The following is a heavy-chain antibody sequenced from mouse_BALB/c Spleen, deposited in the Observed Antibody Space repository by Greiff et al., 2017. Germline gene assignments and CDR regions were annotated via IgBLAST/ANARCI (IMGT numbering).Heavy chain of an antibody. D-gene: IGHD1-1*01. J-gene: IGHJ2*01. CDR2: IWTGGGT. CDR3: VTTVVAPYYFDY. Sequence: VQLVESGPGLVAPSQSLSITCTVSGFSLTSYDISWIRQPPGKGLEWLGVIWTGGGTNYNSAFMSRLSISKDNSKSQVFLKMNSLQTDDTAIYYCVTTVVAPYYFDYWGQGTTLTVSS. V-gene: IGHV2-9-2*01. CDR1: GFSLTSYD.